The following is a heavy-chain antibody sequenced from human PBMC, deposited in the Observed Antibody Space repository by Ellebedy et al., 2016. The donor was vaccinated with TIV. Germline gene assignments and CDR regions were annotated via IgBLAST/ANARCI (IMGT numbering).Heavy chain of an antibody. CDR1: GFAFSRCA. J-gene: IGHJ6*03. V-gene: IGHV3-30*18. D-gene: IGHD5-18*01. CDR3: AKEVGSTVQLWGYMDV. Sequence: GESLKISXAASGFAFSRCAMHWVRQTPGKGLEWVATISYDGRNKYYADAVKGRFSISRDNSMNTLYLQVNSLRAEDTAVYYCAKEVGSTVQLWGYMDVWGKGTTVTVSS. CDR2: ISYDGRNK.